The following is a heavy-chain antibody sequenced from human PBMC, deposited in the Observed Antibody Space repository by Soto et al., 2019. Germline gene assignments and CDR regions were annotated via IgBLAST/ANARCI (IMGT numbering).Heavy chain of an antibody. J-gene: IGHJ4*02. V-gene: IGHV3-33*01. CDR1: GFTFSSYG. CDR3: PRDCAPGHRLTTTSFYC. Sequence: QVQLVESGGGVVQPGRSLRLSCAASGFTFSSYGMHWVRQAPGKGLEWVAVIWYHGSNKYYADSGKGRFTIFRDNSKNTPYLRTNSLRAEDTAVYYCPRDCAPGHRLTTTSFYCWGRGTLVTVSS. CDR2: IWYHGSNK. D-gene: IGHD1-1*01.